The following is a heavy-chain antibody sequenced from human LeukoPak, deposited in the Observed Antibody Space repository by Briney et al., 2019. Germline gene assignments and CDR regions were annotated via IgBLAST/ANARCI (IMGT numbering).Heavy chain of an antibody. D-gene: IGHD3-10*02. CDR2: FTGSGSNT. J-gene: IGHJ1*01. Sequence: GGSLRLSCAASGFTFSSYAMSWVRQAPGKRLEWVSTFTGSGSNTYYADSVKGRFTVSRDNSKNTLYLQMNTLRAEDTAVYYCAKDEDARPMYFQDWGQGTLVTVSS. CDR1: GFTFSSYA. V-gene: IGHV3-23*01. CDR3: AKDEDARPMYFQD.